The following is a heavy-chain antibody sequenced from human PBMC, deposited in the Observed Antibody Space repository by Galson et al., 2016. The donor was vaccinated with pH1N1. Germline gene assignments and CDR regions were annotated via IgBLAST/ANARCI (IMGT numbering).Heavy chain of an antibody. J-gene: IGHJ4*02. CDR2: ISWNSGSI. Sequence: SLRLSCAASGFTFDDYAVYWVRQAPGKGLEWVSGISWNSGSIGYVDSVKGRFTISRDNAKNSLYLQMNSLRAEDTALYYCAKVRGYSYGPFEYWGQGTLVTVSS. V-gene: IGHV3-9*01. CDR1: GFTFDDYA. D-gene: IGHD5-18*01. CDR3: AKVRGYSYGPFEY.